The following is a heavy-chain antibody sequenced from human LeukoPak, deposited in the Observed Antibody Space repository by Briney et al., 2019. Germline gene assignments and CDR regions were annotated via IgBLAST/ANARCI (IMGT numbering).Heavy chain of an antibody. D-gene: IGHD1-1*01. CDR1: GFILSAYA. CDR3: ARDIWNDGNYYMDV. CDR2: IWSGEGTT. V-gene: IGHV3-33*01. Sequence: PGGSLRLSCAGSGFILSAYAIRWVRQAPGKGLEWVSLIWSGEGTTLYADSVKGRFTISRDTSRNTVYLQLNMLSAEDTAVYYCARDIWNDGNYYMDVWGRGTTVTVSS. J-gene: IGHJ6*03.